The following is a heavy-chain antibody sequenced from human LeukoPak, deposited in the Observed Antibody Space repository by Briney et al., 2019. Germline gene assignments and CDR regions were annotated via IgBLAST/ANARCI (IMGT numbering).Heavy chain of an antibody. V-gene: IGHV3-23*01. CDR3: ARGGGAHLPFDY. CDR1: GFSFNNYA. Sequence: GGSLRLSCAAPGFSFNNYAMTWVRQAPGKGLEWVSSITDNGYDTYYADSVKGRFTISTDISESTLSLQMNSLRAEDTALYYCARGGGAHLPFDYWGRGLLVTVS. J-gene: IGHJ4*02. D-gene: IGHD1-26*01. CDR2: ITDNGYDT.